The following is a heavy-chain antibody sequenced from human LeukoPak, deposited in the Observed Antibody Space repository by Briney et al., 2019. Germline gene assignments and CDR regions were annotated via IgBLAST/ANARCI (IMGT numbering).Heavy chain of an antibody. V-gene: IGHV4-59*01. CDR3: ARERGDYDSNNWFDS. CDR2: IYYGGGT. CDR1: GASIGSYF. D-gene: IGHD4-17*01. J-gene: IGHJ5*01. Sequence: SETLSLTCTVSGASIGSYFWSWIRQPPGKGLEWIGYIYYGGGTNYNPSFESRITISVDTSKNRISLNLTSVTASDTAIYYCARERGDYDSNNWFDSWGQGTLVTVSS.